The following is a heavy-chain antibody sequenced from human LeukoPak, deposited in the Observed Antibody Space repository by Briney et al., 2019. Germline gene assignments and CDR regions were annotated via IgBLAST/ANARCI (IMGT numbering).Heavy chain of an antibody. Sequence: GASVKVSCKASGYTLTRYYMHWVRQAPGQGLEWMGIINPSGGNTSYAQKFQGRLTMTRDTSTSTVYMELSSLRSEDTAVYYCARELVVVPVAPKTDGLGVWGQGTTVVVSS. CDR1: GYTLTRYY. J-gene: IGHJ6*02. D-gene: IGHD2-2*01. CDR2: INPSGGNT. V-gene: IGHV1-46*01. CDR3: ARELVVVPVAPKTDGLGV.